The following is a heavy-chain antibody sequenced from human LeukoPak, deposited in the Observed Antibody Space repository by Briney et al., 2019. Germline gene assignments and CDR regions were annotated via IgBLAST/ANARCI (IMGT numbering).Heavy chain of an antibody. V-gene: IGHV1-2*02. J-gene: IGHJ4*02. CDR3: AKIYGDYEGYYFDY. CDR2: INPNSGGT. Sequence: GASVNVSCKASGYTFTSNGIRWVRQAPGQGLEWMGWINPNSGGTNYAQKFQGRVTMTRDTSISTAYMELSRLRSDDTAVYYCAKIYGDYEGYYFDYWGQGTLVTVSS. D-gene: IGHD4-17*01. CDR1: GYTFTSNG.